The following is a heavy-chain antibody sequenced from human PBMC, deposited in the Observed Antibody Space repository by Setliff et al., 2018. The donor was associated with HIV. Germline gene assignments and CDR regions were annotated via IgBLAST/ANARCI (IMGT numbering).Heavy chain of an antibody. D-gene: IGHD3-9*01. CDR3: ARQGDYHILTGYYSGPHDAFDI. CDR2: IYPGDSDT. CDR1: GYSFSNYW. V-gene: IGHV5-51*01. Sequence: GESLKISCKGSGYSFSNYWIAWVRQMPGKGLEWMGIIYPGDSDTRYSPSFQGQVTISADKSINTAYLQWSSLKASDTAMYYCARQGDYHILTGYYSGPHDAFDIWGQGTMVTVSS. J-gene: IGHJ3*02.